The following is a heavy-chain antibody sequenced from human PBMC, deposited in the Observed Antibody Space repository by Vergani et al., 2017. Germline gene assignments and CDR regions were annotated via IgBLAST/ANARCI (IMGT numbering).Heavy chain of an antibody. CDR1: GYTFTSYG. V-gene: IGHV1-18*01. CDR2: ISAYNGNT. CDR3: ARVLTRPMTTVVRGPYYGMDV. D-gene: IGHD4-23*01. J-gene: IGHJ6*02. Sequence: QVQLVQSGAEVKKPGASVKVSCKASGYTFTSYGISWVRQAPGQGLEWMGWISAYNGNTNYAQKLQGRVTMTTDTSTSTAYMELSSLRSEDTAVYYCARVLTRPMTTVVRGPYYGMDVWGQGTTVTVSS.